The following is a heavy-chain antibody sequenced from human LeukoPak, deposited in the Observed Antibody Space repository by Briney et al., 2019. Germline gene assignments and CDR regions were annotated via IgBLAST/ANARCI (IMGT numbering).Heavy chain of an antibody. CDR2: IKQDGSEK. J-gene: IGHJ4*02. Sequence: GGSLRLSCAASGFTFSSYWMSWVRQAPGKGLEWVANIKQDGSEKYYVDSVKGRFTISRDNAKNSLYLQMNSLRAEDMAVYYCARDLTRDGYNFDYWGQGTLVTVSS. D-gene: IGHD5-24*01. CDR1: GFTFSSYW. CDR3: ARDLTRDGYNFDY. V-gene: IGHV3-7*01.